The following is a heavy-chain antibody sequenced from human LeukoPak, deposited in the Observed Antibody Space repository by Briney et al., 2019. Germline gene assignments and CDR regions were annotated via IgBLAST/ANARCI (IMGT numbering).Heavy chain of an antibody. D-gene: IGHD3-9*01. CDR1: GGSISSYY. J-gene: IGHJ5*02. CDR3: ARGPYCDILTGYYPTPPWFDP. V-gene: IGHV4-4*07. Sequence: SETLSLTCTVSGGSISSYYWSWIRQPAGKGLEWIGRIYTSGSTNYNPSLKSRVTMSVDTSKNQFSLKLSSVTAADTAVYYCARGPYCDILTGYYPTPPWFDPWGQGTLVTVSS. CDR2: IYTSGST.